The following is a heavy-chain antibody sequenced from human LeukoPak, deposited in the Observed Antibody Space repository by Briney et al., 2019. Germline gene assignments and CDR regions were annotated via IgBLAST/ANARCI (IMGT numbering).Heavy chain of an antibody. J-gene: IGHJ4*02. V-gene: IGHV3-48*03. CDR3: ARGTDCGDYGF. CDR2: ISSSGSTI. CDR1: GFTFSSFA. Sequence: GGSLRLSCAASGFTFSSFAMSWVRPAPGKGLEWVSYISSSGSTIYYADSVKGRFTISRDNAKNSLYLQMNSLTAEDTAVYYCARGTDCGDYGFWGQGTLVTVSS. D-gene: IGHD4-17*01.